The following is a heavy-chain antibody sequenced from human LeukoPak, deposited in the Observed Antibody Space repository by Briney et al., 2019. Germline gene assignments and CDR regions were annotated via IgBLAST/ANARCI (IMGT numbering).Heavy chain of an antibody. CDR1: GGSISSYY. D-gene: IGHD2-2*01. J-gene: IGHJ4*02. V-gene: IGHV4-59*01. Sequence: SETLSLTCTASGGSISSYYWSWIRQPPGKGLEWIGYIYYSGSTNYNPSLKSRVTISVDTSKNQFSLKLSSVTAADTAVYYCARELLVPAARSGYLDYWGQGTLVTVSS. CDR2: IYYSGST. CDR3: ARELLVPAARSGYLDY.